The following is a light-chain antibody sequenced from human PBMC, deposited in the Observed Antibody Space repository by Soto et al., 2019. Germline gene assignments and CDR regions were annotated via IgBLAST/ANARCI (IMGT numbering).Light chain of an antibody. CDR2: GAS. J-gene: IGKJ4*01. CDR3: QQYGSSPLT. V-gene: IGKV3-20*01. CDR1: QSVSSSY. Sequence: EIVFTPSPGTPSLSPGERATLSCRASQSVSSSYLAWYQQKPGQAPRLLIYGASSRATGIPDRFSGSGSGTDFTLTISRLEPEDFAVYYRQQYGSSPLTFGGGTKVDIK.